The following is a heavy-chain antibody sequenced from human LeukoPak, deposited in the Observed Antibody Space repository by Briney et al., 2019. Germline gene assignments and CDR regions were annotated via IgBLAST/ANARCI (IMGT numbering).Heavy chain of an antibody. Sequence: GGSLRLSCAGSGFTFSSYVMDWVRQAPGKGLEWVSGISGSGDKTYYADSVKGRFTISRDNSKNMLYLQMNSLRAEDTAVYYCVKEWYRFGGRFDPWGQGTLVTVSS. CDR3: VKEWYRFGGRFDP. D-gene: IGHD3-10*01. V-gene: IGHV3-23*01. CDR2: ISGSGDKT. J-gene: IGHJ5*02. CDR1: GFTFSSYV.